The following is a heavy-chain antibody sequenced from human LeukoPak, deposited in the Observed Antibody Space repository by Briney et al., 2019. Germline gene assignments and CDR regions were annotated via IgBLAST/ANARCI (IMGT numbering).Heavy chain of an antibody. CDR3: ARGQAGLMVYAIRFDY. V-gene: IGHV4-34*01. CDR2: INHSGST. J-gene: IGHJ4*02. CDR1: GGSLSGYY. D-gene: IGHD2-8*01. Sequence: PSETLSLTCAVYGGSLSGYYWSWIRQPPGKGLEWIGEINHSGSTNYNPSLKSRVTISVDTSKNQFSLKLSSVTAADTAVYYCARGQAGLMVYAIRFDYWGQGTLVTVSS.